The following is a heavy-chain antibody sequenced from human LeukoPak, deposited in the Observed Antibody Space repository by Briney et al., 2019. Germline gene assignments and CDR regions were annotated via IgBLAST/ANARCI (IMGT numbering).Heavy chain of an antibody. V-gene: IGHV4-4*07. D-gene: IGHD6-19*01. CDR2: IYTSGTT. CDR1: GGSISSYY. J-gene: IGHJ5*02. Sequence: SETLSLTCTVSGGSISSYYWSWIRQPAGKGLEWIGRIYTSGTTNYNPSLKSRVTMSVDTSKNQFSLKLSSVTAADTAVYYCARQYSSDWYLWFDPWGQEPWSPSPQ. CDR3: ARQYSSDWYLWFDP.